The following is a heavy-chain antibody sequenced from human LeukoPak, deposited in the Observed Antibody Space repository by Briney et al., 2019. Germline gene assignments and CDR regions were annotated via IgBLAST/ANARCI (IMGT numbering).Heavy chain of an antibody. J-gene: IGHJ4*02. D-gene: IGHD4-17*01. CDR3: ARAADYYGDYALNYFDY. CDR1: GGSISSGGYY. CDR2: IYYSGST. V-gene: IGHV4-31*03. Sequence: PSQTLSLTCTVSGGSISSGGYYWSWIRQHPGKGLEWIGYIYYSGSTYYNPSLKSRVTISVDTSKNQFSLKLSFVTAADTAVYYCARAADYYGDYALNYFDYWGQGTLVTVSS.